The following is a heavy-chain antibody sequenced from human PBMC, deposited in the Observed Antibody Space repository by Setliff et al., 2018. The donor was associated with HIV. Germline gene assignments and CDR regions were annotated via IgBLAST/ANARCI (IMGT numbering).Heavy chain of an antibody. J-gene: IGHJ6*03. Sequence: GGSLRLSCVASGFIFSSYEMNWVRQAPGKGLEWVSSIISGDSTIYYADSVKGRFIISRDNAKNSLILQMNSLTVEDTAVYYRARRKLEVWVNDYYSYYLDVWGKGTTVTVSS. CDR3: ARRKLEVWVNDYYSYYLDV. V-gene: IGHV3-48*03. CDR1: GFIFSSYE. D-gene: IGHD1-1*01. CDR2: IISGDSTI.